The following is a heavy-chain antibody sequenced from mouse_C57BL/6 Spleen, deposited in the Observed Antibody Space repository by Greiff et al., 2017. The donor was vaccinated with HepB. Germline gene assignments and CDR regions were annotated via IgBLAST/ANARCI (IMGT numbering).Heavy chain of an antibody. CDR2: IDPSDSYT. V-gene: IGHV1-50*01. J-gene: IGHJ4*01. CDR1: GYTFTSYW. Sequence: VQLQQSGAELVKPGASVKLSCKASGYTFTSYWMQWVKQRPGQGLEWIGEIDPSDSYTNYHQKFKGKGTLTVDTSSSTAYMQLSSLTSEDSAVYYCARRGFYYGYVSYAMDYWGQGTSVTVSS. D-gene: IGHD2-2*01. CDR3: ARRGFYYGYVSYAMDY.